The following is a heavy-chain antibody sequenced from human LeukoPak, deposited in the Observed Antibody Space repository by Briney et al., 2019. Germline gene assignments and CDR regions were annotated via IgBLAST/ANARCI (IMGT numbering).Heavy chain of an antibody. J-gene: IGHJ3*02. D-gene: IGHD7-27*01. CDR3: AKDLLTGNDAFDI. Sequence: GGSLSLSCAASGFSFSSYWMHWVRQDPGKGLLWVSRINIDGRSASYAPSVTGRFTMSRDNAKNTVYLQMNSLRAEDTAVYYCAKDLLTGNDAFDIWGQGTMVTVSS. V-gene: IGHV3-74*01. CDR1: GFSFSSYW. CDR2: INIDGRSA.